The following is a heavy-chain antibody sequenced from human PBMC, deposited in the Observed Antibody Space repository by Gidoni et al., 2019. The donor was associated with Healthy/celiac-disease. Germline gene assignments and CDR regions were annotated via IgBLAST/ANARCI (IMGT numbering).Heavy chain of an antibody. V-gene: IGHV3-21*01. CDR1: GFTFSSYS. CDR3: ARAYCSGGSCYDHYYYYYGMDV. D-gene: IGHD2-15*01. Sequence: EVQLVESGGGLVKPGGSLRLSCAASGFTFSSYSMNWVRQAPGKGLEWVSSISSSSSYIYYADSVKGRFTISRDNAKNSLYLQMNSLRAEDTAVYYCARAYCSGGSCYDHYYYYYGMDVWGQGTTVTVSS. J-gene: IGHJ6*02. CDR2: ISSSSSYI.